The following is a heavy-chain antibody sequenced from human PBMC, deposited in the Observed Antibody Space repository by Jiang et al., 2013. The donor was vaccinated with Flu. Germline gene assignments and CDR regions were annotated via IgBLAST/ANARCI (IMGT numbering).Heavy chain of an antibody. CDR1: GGTFSSYA. Sequence: GAEVKKPGSSVKVSCKASGGTFSSYAISWVRQAPGQGLEWMGRIIPILGIANYAQKFQGRVTITADKSTSTAYMELSSLRSEDTAVYYCALELEDYGMDVWGKGTTVTVSS. CDR3: ALELEDYGMDV. J-gene: IGHJ6*04. V-gene: IGHV1-69*04. D-gene: IGHD1-7*01. CDR2: IIPILGIA.